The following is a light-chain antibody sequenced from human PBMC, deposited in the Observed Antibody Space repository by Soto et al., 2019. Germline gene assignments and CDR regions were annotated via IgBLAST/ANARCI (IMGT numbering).Light chain of an antibody. CDR2: GAS. J-gene: IGKJ4*01. CDR1: QSVSSN. CDR3: QQFSSYPLT. Sequence: EIVMTQSPATLSVSPGERATLSCRASQSVSSNLAWYQQKPGQAPRLLIHGASTRATGIPARFSGSGSGTDFTLTISRLEPEDFAVYYCQQFSSYPLTFGGGTKVDIK. V-gene: IGKV3-15*01.